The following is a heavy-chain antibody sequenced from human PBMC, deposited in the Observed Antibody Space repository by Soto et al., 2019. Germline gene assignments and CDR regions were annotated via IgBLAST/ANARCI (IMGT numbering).Heavy chain of an antibody. CDR1: GYTFTGYY. CDR3: LARGYSFDSSGSTRCLCAFGI. V-gene: IGHV1-2*02. CDR2: INPNSGGT. J-gene: IGHJ3*02. D-gene: IGHD3-22*01. Sequence: ASVKVSCKASGYTFTGYYMHWVRQAPGQGLEWMGWINPNSGGTNYAQKFQGRVTMTRDTSISTAYMELSRLRSDDTAVYYCLARGYSFDSSGSTRCLCAFGIWGQGTMVTAS.